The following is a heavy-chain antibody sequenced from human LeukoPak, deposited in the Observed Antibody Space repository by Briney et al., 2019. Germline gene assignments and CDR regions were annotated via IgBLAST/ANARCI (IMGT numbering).Heavy chain of an antibody. J-gene: IGHJ5*02. CDR3: ARGRGYVWGSYRLAP. CDR2: IYYSGGT. V-gene: IGHV4-59*01. CDR1: GGSINYYY. Sequence: SETLSLTCTVSGGSINYYYWMWIRQPPGKGLEWIGYIYYSGGTHYNPSLKSRVTMLVDTSKNQFSLKLTAVTAADTAVYYCARGRGYVWGSYRLAPWGQGTLVTVSS. D-gene: IGHD3-16*02.